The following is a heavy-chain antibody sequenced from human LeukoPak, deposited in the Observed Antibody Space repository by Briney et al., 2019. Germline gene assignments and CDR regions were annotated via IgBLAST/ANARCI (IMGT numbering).Heavy chain of an antibody. D-gene: IGHD5-24*01. CDR3: ARHIDGYNPFDY. Sequence: PSETLSLTCTVSGGSISSYYWSWIRQPPGKGLEWIGYIYCSGSTNYNPSLKSRVTISVDTSKNQFSLKLSSVTAADTAVYYCARHIDGYNPFDYWGQGTLVTVSS. V-gene: IGHV4-59*08. J-gene: IGHJ4*02. CDR2: IYCSGST. CDR1: GGSISSYY.